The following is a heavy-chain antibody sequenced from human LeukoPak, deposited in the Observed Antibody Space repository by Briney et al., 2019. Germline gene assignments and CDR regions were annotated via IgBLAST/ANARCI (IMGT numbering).Heavy chain of an antibody. Sequence: GASVKVSCKASGYTFTSYYMHWVRQAPGQGLEWMGWINPNSGGTNYAQKFQGRVTMTRDTSISTAYMELSRLRSDDTAVYYCATITMVRGVIGYMDVWGKGTTVTISS. J-gene: IGHJ6*03. CDR3: ATITMVRGVIGYMDV. V-gene: IGHV1-2*02. D-gene: IGHD3-10*01. CDR1: GYTFTSYY. CDR2: INPNSGGT.